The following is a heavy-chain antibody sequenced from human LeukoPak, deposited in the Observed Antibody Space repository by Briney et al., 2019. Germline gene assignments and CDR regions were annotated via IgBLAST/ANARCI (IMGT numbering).Heavy chain of an antibody. V-gene: IGHV3-7*03. CDR2: IKQDGSEK. CDR3: ARDYYYGSGSYFH. Sequence: GGSLRLSCAASGLTFSSYWMSWVRQAPGKGLEWVANIKQDGSEKYYVDSVKGRFTISRDNAKNSLYLQMNSLRAEDTAVYYCARDYYYGSGSYFHWGQGTLVTVSS. J-gene: IGHJ4*02. CDR1: GLTFSSYW. D-gene: IGHD3-10*01.